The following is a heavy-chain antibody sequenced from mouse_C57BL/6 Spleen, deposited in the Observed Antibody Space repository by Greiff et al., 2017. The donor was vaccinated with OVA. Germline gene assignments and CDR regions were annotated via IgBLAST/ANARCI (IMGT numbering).Heavy chain of an antibody. V-gene: IGHV1-22*01. Sequence: VQLQQSGPELVKPGASVKMSCKASGYTFTDYNMHWVKQSHGKSLEWIGYINPNNGGTSYNQKFKGKATLTVNKSSSTAYMELRSLTSEDSAVYYCASWTAQATFAYWGQGTLVTVSA. D-gene: IGHD3-2*02. CDR2: INPNNGGT. CDR3: ASWTAQATFAY. J-gene: IGHJ3*01. CDR1: GYTFTDYN.